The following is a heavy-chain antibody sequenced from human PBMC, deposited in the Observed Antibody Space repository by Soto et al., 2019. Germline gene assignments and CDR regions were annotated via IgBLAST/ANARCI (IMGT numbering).Heavy chain of an antibody. J-gene: IGHJ6*03. D-gene: IGHD6-13*01. Sequence: EAQLVESGGGLVQPGGSLRLSCAASGFTFSSYWMHWVRQAPGKGLVWVSRINSDGSSTSYADSVKGRFTISRDNAKNTLYMQMNSLRAEDTAVHYCAREPRSSWYYYYYMDVWGKGTTVTVSS. CDR2: INSDGSST. V-gene: IGHV3-74*01. CDR3: AREPRSSWYYYYYMDV. CDR1: GFTFSSYW.